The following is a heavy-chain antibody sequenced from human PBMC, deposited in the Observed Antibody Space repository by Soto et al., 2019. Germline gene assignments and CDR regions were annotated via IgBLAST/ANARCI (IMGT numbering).Heavy chain of an antibody. CDR2: ISGSGGST. CDR1: GFTFSSYA. Sequence: GGSLRLACAASGFTFSSYAMSWVRQAPGKGLEWVSAISGSGGSTYYADSVKGRFTISRDNSKNTLYLQMNSLRAEDTAVYYCAAYSGYDYYYYYGMDVWGQGTTVTVSS. D-gene: IGHD5-12*01. V-gene: IGHV3-23*01. CDR3: AAYSGYDYYYYYGMDV. J-gene: IGHJ6*02.